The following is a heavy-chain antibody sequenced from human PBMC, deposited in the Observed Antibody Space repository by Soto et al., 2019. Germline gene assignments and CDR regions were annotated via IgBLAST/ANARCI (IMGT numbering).Heavy chain of an antibody. CDR1: GFTFSSYA. CDR3: AAEEYSSGWPTGVDP. V-gene: IGHV3-23*01. J-gene: IGHJ5*02. D-gene: IGHD6-19*01. Sequence: HPGGSLRLSCAASGFTFSSYAMSWVRQAPGKGLEWVSAISGSGGSTYYADSVKGRFTISRDNSKNTLYLQMNSLRAEDTAVYYCAAEEYSSGWPTGVDPWGQGTLVTVSS. CDR2: ISGSGGST.